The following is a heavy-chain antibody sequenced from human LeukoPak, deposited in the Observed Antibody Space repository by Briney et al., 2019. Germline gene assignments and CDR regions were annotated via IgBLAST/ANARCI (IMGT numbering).Heavy chain of an antibody. J-gene: IGHJ6*03. V-gene: IGHV4-38-2*02. Sequence: SETLSLTCTVSGYSISSGYYWGWIRQPPGKGLEWIGSIYHSGSTYYNPSLKSRVTISVDTSKNQFSLKLSSVTAADTAVYYCARGDYDFTMDVWGKGTTVTVSS. CDR2: IYHSGST. CDR3: ARGDYDFTMDV. CDR1: GYSISSGYY. D-gene: IGHD3-3*01.